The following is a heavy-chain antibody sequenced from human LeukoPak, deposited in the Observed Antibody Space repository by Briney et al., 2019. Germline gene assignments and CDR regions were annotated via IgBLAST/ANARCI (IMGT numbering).Heavy chain of an antibody. CDR2: IYDSGNT. CDR1: GGSISGYY. J-gene: IGHJ4*02. D-gene: IGHD2-21*01. CDR3: AKGEGDY. V-gene: IGHV4-59*13. Sequence: PSETLSLTCTVSGGSISGYYWSWIRQPPGKGLEWIGDIYDSGNTKYNPSLKSRVTISIDTSKNQFSLKLSSVTAADTAVYYCAKGEGDYWGQGTLVTVSS.